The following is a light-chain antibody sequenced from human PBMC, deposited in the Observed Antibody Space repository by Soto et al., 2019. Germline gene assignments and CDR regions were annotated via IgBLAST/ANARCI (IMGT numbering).Light chain of an antibody. J-gene: IGKJ3*01. Sequence: EIVLTQSPGTLSLSPGERATLSCRASQSVSSSYLAWYQQKPGQAPRLLIYGASSRATGIPDRFSGSGSGTDFTLTLSRLAPEDFAVYYCQQYGSAPPSFTFGPGTKVDIK. CDR3: QQYGSAPPSFT. V-gene: IGKV3-20*01. CDR2: GAS. CDR1: QSVSSSY.